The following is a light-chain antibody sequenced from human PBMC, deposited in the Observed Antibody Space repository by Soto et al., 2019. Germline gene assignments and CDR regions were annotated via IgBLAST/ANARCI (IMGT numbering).Light chain of an antibody. J-gene: IGKJ1*01. CDR3: QQYGNSRT. Sequence: EIVLTQSPGTLSLSPGERATLSCRSSQSFSNNYLAWYQQKSGQAPRLLIYGASTRATGIPDRFSASGSGTDFTLTITRLEPEDFAVYYCQQYGNSRTFGQGTKVEIK. CDR2: GAS. CDR1: QSFSNNY. V-gene: IGKV3-20*01.